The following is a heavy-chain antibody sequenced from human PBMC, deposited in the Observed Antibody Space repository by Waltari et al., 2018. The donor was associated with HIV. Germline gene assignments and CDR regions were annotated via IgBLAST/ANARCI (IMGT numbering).Heavy chain of an antibody. V-gene: IGHV1-46*01. CDR3: ASASISPRWFGSPGDY. Sequence: QVQVVQSGAEVKKPGASVKVSCKASGYTLSSHYMHWGRKAHGQGLEWMGRINPRGGSTSYAQNVQVIVTMTRDTSKSTVYLGLRSRRSEDTAVYYCASASISPRWFGSPGDYWGQGTLLTVSS. CDR1: GYTLSSHY. J-gene: IGHJ4*02. D-gene: IGHD3-10*01. CDR2: INPRGGST.